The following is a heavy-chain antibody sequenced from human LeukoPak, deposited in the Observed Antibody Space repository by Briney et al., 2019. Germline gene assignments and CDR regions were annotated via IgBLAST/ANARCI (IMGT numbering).Heavy chain of an antibody. J-gene: IGHJ5*02. CDR1: GYTLTTYG. D-gene: IGHD3-9*01. V-gene: IGHV1-18*01. CDR3: ARASSADYDTLTGYYRTNWFDP. Sequence: ASVTVSCKASGYTLTTYGISWARQAPGQGLEWMGWISAYNGNINYAQKLQGRVTVTTDTSTSTAYMELRSLRSDDTAVYYCARASSADYDTLTGYYRTNWFDPWGQGTLVTVSS. CDR2: ISAYNGNI.